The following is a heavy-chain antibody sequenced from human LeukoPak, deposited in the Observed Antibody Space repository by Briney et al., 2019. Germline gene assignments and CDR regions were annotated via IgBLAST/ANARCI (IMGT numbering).Heavy chain of an antibody. CDR1: GFTFSDYY. CDR3: ARDKLVVRGEAFDI. D-gene: IGHD3-10*01. CDR2: ISSSGSTI. Sequence: GGSLRLSCAASGFTFSDYYMSSLRQAPGKGLEWVSYISSSGSTIYYADSVKGRFTISRDNAKNSLYLQMNSLRAEDTAVYYCARDKLVVRGEAFDIWGQGTMVTVSS. V-gene: IGHV3-11*04. J-gene: IGHJ3*02.